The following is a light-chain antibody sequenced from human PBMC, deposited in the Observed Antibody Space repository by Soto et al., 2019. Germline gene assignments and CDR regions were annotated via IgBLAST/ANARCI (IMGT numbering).Light chain of an antibody. CDR1: SSDVGGYNS. V-gene: IGLV2-14*01. CDR3: SSYSSTSTRV. J-gene: IGLJ3*02. Sequence: QSALTQPASVSGSPGQSITISCTGTSSDVGGYNSVSWYQRYPGTAPKLMIYDVSYRPSGISTRFSGSKSGDTASLTISGLQADDEADYFCSSYSSTSTRVYGGGTKLTVL. CDR2: DVS.